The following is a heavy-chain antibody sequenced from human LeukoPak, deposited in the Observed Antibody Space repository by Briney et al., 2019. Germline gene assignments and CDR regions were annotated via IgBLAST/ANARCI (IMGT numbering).Heavy chain of an antibody. Sequence: GGSLRLSCAASGFTFSNYGMSWVRQAPRKGLEWVSAISGSGGSTYYADSVKGRFTISRDNSKNTLYLQMNSLRAEDTAVYYCARVSPSVVTLNRFGPWGQGSLVTVSS. CDR1: GFTFSNYG. D-gene: IGHD4-23*01. V-gene: IGHV3-23*01. J-gene: IGHJ5*02. CDR2: ISGSGGST. CDR3: ARVSPSVVTLNRFGP.